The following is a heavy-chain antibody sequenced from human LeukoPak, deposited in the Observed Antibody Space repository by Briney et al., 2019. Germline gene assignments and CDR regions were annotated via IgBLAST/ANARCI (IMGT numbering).Heavy chain of an antibody. Sequence: SETLSLTCTVSGGSISSYYWSWIRQPPGKGLEWIGYIYYSGSTNYNFSLKSRATISVDTSKNQFSLKLSSVTASDTAVYYCARSDFRYYYYYMDDWGKGTTVTVSS. V-gene: IGHV4-59*01. CDR3: ARSDFRYYYYYMDD. CDR1: GGSISSYY. J-gene: IGHJ6*03. CDR2: IYYSGST.